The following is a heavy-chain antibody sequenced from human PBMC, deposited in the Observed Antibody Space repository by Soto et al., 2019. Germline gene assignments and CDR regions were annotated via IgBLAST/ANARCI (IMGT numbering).Heavy chain of an antibody. CDR2: ISKGGSNL. D-gene: IGHD6-19*01. V-gene: IGHV3-30-3*01. CDR3: AREVEYTSAFGISSSFDY. CDR1: GFTLSSYA. Sequence: LRLSCAASGFTLSSYAIHWVRQAPGKGLEWVTVISKGGSNLYFADSVKGRFTISRDNSKNTLYLQMNSLRSEDTAVYYCAREVEYTSAFGISSSFDYWGQGTLVTVSS. J-gene: IGHJ4*02.